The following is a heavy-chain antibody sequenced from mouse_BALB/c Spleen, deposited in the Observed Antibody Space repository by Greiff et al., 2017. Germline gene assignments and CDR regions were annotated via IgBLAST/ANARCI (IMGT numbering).Heavy chain of an antibody. Sequence: EVHLVESGGGLVQPGGSRKLSCAASGFTFSDYGMAWVRQAPGKGPEWVAFISNLAYSIYYADTVTGRFTISRENAKNTLYLEMSSLRSEDTAMYYCARDRYDGYYAMDYWGQGTSVTVSS. CDR1: GFTFSDYG. J-gene: IGHJ4*01. CDR3: ARDRYDGYYAMDY. D-gene: IGHD2-14*01. CDR2: ISNLAYSI. V-gene: IGHV5-15*02.